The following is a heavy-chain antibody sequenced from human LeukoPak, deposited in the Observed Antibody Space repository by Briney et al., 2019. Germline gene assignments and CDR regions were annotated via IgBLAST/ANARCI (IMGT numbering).Heavy chain of an antibody. CDR3: ARDQCSSFSCQEASGYYGMDV. D-gene: IGHD2-2*01. CDR1: GFTFSSYG. V-gene: IGHV3-33*01. J-gene: IGHJ6*04. CDR2: IWYDGSNK. Sequence: GGSLRLSCAASGFTFSSYGMHWVRQAPGKGLEWVAVIWYDGSNKYYADSVKGRFTISRDNSKNTLYLQMNSLRAEDTAVYYCARDQCSSFSCQEASGYYGMDVWGKGTTVTVSS.